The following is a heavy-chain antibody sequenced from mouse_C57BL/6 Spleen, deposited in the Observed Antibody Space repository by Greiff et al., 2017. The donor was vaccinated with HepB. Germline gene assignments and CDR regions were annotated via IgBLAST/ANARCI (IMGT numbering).Heavy chain of an antibody. D-gene: IGHD1-1*01. Sequence: QVQLQQPGAELVRPGTSVKLSCKASGYTFTSYWMHWVKQRPGQGLEWIGVIDPSDSYTNYNQKFKGKATLTVDTSSSTAYMQLSSLTSEDSAVYYCASYGSPRFAYWGQGTLVTVSA. J-gene: IGHJ3*01. CDR1: GYTFTSYW. CDR3: ASYGSPRFAY. CDR2: IDPSDSYT. V-gene: IGHV1-59*01.